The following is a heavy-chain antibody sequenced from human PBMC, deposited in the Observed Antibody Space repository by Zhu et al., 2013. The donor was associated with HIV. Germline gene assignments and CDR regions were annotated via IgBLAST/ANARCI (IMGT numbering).Heavy chain of an antibody. CDR2: ISSIQNII. Sequence: VQLKESGGGLVKPGGSLRLSCAVSGFTFSDYYMSWVRQAPGKGLEWISYISSIQNIIYYADSVKGRFTISRDNAENSLYLQMNSLRADDTAVYYCARAQTYGGYTGYDWDHYFDSVGPGNPGHRLL. CDR3: ARAQTYGGYTGYDWDHYFDS. V-gene: IGHV3-11*01. D-gene: IGHD5-12*01. CDR1: GFTFSDYY. J-gene: IGHJ4*02.